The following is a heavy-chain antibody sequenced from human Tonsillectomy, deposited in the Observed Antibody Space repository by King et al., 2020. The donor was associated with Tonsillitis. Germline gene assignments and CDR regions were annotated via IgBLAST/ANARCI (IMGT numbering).Heavy chain of an antibody. CDR2: IKPDGNEK. CDR1: GLAFSSYN. J-gene: IGHJ4*02. D-gene: IGHD1-1*01. Sequence: VQLVESGGDLVQPGGSLRLSCTTSGLAFSSYNMHWVRQAPGKGLELVATIKPDGNEKNYVGSVRGRFTISRDNAKNSVYLQMNSLRDEDTAVYYCVGNWNWGQGTLVTVSS. CDR3: VGNWN. V-gene: IGHV3-7*01.